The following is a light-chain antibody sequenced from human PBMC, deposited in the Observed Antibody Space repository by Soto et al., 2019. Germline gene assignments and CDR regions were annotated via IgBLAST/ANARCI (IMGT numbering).Light chain of an antibody. J-gene: IGKJ1*01. CDR1: QSLLHSDGKTY. Sequence: ILMTQTPRSLSIIPGQTASISCKSSQSLLHSDGKTYFYWYVQKAGQAPQPLIYEVSNRFSGVPERFSGSGSRTDFTLKISRVEADDVGIYYCMQAIDIPWTFGQGTKVDI. CDR3: MQAIDIPWT. CDR2: EVS. V-gene: IGKV2-29*03.